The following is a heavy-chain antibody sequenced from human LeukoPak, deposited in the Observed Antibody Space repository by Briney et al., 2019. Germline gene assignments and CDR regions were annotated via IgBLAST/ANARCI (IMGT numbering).Heavy chain of an antibody. D-gene: IGHD1-26*01. CDR2: IKQDGSEK. Sequence: GGSLRLSCAASGFTFSSYWMSWVRQAPGKGLEWVANIKQDGSEKYYVDSVKGRFTISRDNAKNSLYLQMNSLRAEDTAVYYCASLIVRATEAYWGQGTLVTVSS. J-gene: IGHJ4*02. CDR1: GFTFSSYW. CDR3: ASLIVRATEAY. V-gene: IGHV3-7*01.